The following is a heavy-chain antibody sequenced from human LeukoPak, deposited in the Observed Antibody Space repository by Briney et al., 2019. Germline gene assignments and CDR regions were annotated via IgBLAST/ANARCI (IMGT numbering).Heavy chain of an antibody. J-gene: IGHJ4*02. Sequence: SETLSLTCTVSGGSISSSSYYWGWIRQPPGKGLEWIGSIYYSGSTYYNPSLKSRVTISVDTSKNQFSLKLSSVTAADTAVYYCARDDRAYYYDSRGLFDYWGQGTLVTVSS. CDR3: ARDDRAYYYDSRGLFDY. CDR2: IYYSGST. CDR1: GGSISSSSYY. V-gene: IGHV4-39*07. D-gene: IGHD3-22*01.